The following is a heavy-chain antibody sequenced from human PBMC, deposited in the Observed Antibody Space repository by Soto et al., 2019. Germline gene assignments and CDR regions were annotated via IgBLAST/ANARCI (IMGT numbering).Heavy chain of an antibody. V-gene: IGHV3-33*06. CDR3: AKDTYYHDSSGFYIFDY. Sequence: PGGSLRLSCAASGFSFSSYGMHWFRQAPGKGLEWVAVIWYDGSNKYYADSVKGRFTISRDNSKNTLYLQMNSLRAEDTAVYYCAKDTYYHDSSGFYIFDYWGQGTLVTVSS. CDR1: GFSFSSYG. J-gene: IGHJ4*02. CDR2: IWYDGSNK. D-gene: IGHD3-22*01.